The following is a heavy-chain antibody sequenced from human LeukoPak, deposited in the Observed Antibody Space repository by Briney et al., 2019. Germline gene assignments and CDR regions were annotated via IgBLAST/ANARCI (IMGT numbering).Heavy chain of an antibody. V-gene: IGHV2-70*11. D-gene: IGHD3-22*01. J-gene: IGHJ3*02. CDR3: ARIPPYYYDSSGYYYDAFDI. CDR1: GFSLSTSGMC. CDR2: IDWDDDK. Sequence: ESGPTLVKPTQTLTLTCTFSGFSLSTSGMCVSWIRQPPGKALEWLARIDWDDDKYYSTSLKTRLTISEDTSKNQVVLTMTNMDLVDTATYYCARIPPYYYDSSGYYYDAFDIWGQGTMVTVSS.